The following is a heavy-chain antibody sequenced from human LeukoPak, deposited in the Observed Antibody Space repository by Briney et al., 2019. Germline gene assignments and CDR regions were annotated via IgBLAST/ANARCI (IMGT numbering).Heavy chain of an antibody. Sequence: SGGSLRLSCAASGFTFSSYEMNWVRQAPGKGLEWVSYISSSGSTIYYADSVKGRFTISRDNAKNSLYLQMNSLRAEDTAVYYCASSGVIFDYWGQGTLVTVSS. D-gene: IGHD3-10*01. J-gene: IGHJ4*02. CDR1: GFTFSSYE. V-gene: IGHV3-48*03. CDR2: ISSSGSTI. CDR3: ASSGVIFDY.